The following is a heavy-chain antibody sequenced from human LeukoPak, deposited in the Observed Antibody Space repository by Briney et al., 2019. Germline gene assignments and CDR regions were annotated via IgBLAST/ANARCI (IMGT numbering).Heavy chain of an antibody. CDR2: ITWDDDST. CDR1: GFAFDDYA. J-gene: IGHJ5*02. Sequence: GGSLRLSCAASGFAFDDYAMHWVRQAPGKGLECVSLITWDDDSTYYADSVKGRFTISRDNSKNSLYLQMNSLRAEDTALYYCAKEYCSTTSCTNGGWFYPWGQGTLVTVSS. CDR3: AKEYCSTTSCTNGGWFYP. D-gene: IGHD2-2*01. V-gene: IGHV3-43D*04.